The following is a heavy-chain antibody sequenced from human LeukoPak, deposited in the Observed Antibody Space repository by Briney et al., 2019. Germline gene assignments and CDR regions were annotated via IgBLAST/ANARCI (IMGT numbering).Heavy chain of an antibody. J-gene: IGHJ3*02. CDR3: ATRVTAESYDASDI. D-gene: IGHD2-21*02. CDR1: GFSFSSYS. CDR2: VSSSSNHI. V-gene: IGHV3-21*01. Sequence: GGSLRLSCVASGFSFSSYSINWVRQAPGKGLEWVSSVSSSSNHIYYADPVKGRFTISRDNAKNSLYLQMNSLRADDTALYSCATRVTAESYDASDIWGQGTFVTVSS.